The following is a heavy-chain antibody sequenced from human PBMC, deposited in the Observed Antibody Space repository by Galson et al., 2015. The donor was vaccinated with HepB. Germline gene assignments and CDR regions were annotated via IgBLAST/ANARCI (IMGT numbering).Heavy chain of an antibody. V-gene: IGHV4-31*03. CDR2: IYYSGTT. J-gene: IGHJ5*02. Sequence: TLSLTCTVSGDSIRTGGYYWNWIRQHPGKGLEWIGYIYYSGTTYYNPSLKSRATMSVDTSKNQFSLNLSSVTAADTAVYYCARDRSASGMGWFDPWGQGALVTVSS. CDR3: ARDRSASGMGWFDP. D-gene: IGHD3-10*01. CDR1: GDSIRTGGYY.